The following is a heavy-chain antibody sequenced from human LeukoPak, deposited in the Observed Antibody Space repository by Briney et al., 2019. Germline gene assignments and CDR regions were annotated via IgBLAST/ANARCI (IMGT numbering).Heavy chain of an antibody. CDR1: GYTFTSYD. CDR2: MSPNSGNM. CDR3: ARGAGYSSDY. D-gene: IGHD6-13*01. J-gene: IGHJ4*02. V-gene: IGHV1-8*03. Sequence: TSVKVSCKASGYTFTSYDINWVRQATGQGLEWMGWMSPNSGNMGYAQKFQGRVSITRNTSISTAYMELSGLRSEDTAVYYCARGAGYSSDYWGQGTPVTVSS.